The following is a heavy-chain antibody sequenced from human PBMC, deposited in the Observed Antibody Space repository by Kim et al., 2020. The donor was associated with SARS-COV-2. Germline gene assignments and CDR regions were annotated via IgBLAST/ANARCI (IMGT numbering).Heavy chain of an antibody. V-gene: IGHV4-59*13. J-gene: IGHJ6*02. Sequence: SETLSLTCTVSGGSISSYYWSWLRQPPGKGLEWIGYIYYSGSTNYHPSLKSRVTISVDTSKHQFSLKLSSVTAADTAVYYCARTRGYSGYDYPFYYYYGMGVWGQGTTVTVSS. D-gene: IGHD5-12*01. CDR1: GGSISSYY. CDR2: IYYSGST. CDR3: ARTRGYSGYDYPFYYYYGMGV.